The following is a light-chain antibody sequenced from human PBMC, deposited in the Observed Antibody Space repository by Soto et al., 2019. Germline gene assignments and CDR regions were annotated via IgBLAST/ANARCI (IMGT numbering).Light chain of an antibody. Sequence: QSVLTQPPSASGTPGQRVTISCSGSGSNIASNTVNWYQHLPGTAPKLLIYRNNQRPSGVPDRFSGSKSGTSASLAISGLQSEDEADYYCATWDDSLKGYVFGTGTKLTVL. J-gene: IGLJ1*01. CDR2: RNN. V-gene: IGLV1-44*01. CDR3: ATWDDSLKGYV. CDR1: GSNIASNT.